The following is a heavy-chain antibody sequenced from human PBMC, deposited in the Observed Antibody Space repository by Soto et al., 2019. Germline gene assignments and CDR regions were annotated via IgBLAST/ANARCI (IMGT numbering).Heavy chain of an antibody. CDR2: ISSSSSYT. V-gene: IGHV3-11*05. CDR1: GFTFSDSF. J-gene: IGHJ3*02. CDR3: ARALVVVAATYHDAFDI. Sequence: QVQLVESGGGLVKPGGSLRLSCTASGFTFSDSFISWIRQAPGKGLEWISYISSSSSYTNYADSVKGRFTISRDNAKNSLYLQMNSLRAEDTAVYYCARALVVVAATYHDAFDIWGQGTVVTVSS. D-gene: IGHD2-15*01.